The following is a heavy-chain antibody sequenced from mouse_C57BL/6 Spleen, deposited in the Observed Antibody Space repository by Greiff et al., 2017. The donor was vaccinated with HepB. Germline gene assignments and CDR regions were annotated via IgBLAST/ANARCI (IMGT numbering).Heavy chain of an antibody. V-gene: IGHV14-4*01. Sequence: VHVKQSGAELVRPGASVKLSCTASGFNIKDDYMHWVKQRPEQGLEWIGWIVPENGDTEYASKFQGKDTITADTSTNTTYLQISSLASEDTAGYYCTTFGGFAYWGQGTLVTVSA. CDR2: IVPENGDT. CDR1: GFNIKDDY. J-gene: IGHJ3*01. CDR3: TTFGGFAY.